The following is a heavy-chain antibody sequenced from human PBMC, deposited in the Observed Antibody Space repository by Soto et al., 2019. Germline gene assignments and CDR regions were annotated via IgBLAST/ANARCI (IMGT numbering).Heavy chain of an antibody. J-gene: IGHJ4*02. CDR3: APQRDVSRGFKY. Sequence: QITLKESGPTLVKPTQTLTLTCTFSGFSFSVNGVAVGWIRQPPGQALEWLALIYWDDDQRYNPSLKDRLTITKDTSRNQVVLTMTNIDPVDTATYYCAPQRDVSRGFKYWGQGTLVTVSS. D-gene: IGHD3-10*01. V-gene: IGHV2-5*02. CDR1: GFSFSVNGVA. CDR2: IYWDDDQ.